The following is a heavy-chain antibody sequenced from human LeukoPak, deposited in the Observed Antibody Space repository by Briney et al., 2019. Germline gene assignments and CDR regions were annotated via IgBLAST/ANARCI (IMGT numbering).Heavy chain of an antibody. CDR3: AKDSSLMFGELSGAFDI. J-gene: IGHJ3*02. V-gene: IGHV3-30*18. Sequence: GGSLRLSCAASGFTFSSYGMPWVRQAPGKGLEWVAVISYDGSNKYYADSVKGRFTISRDNSKNTLYLQMNSLRAEDTAVYYCAKDSSLMFGELSGAFDIWGQGTMVTVSS. CDR1: GFTFSSYG. D-gene: IGHD3-10*02. CDR2: ISYDGSNK.